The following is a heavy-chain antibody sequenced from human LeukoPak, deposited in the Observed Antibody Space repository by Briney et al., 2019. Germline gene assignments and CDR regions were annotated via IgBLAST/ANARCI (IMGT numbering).Heavy chain of an antibody. Sequence: GGSLRLSCAASGFTFDDYGMSWVRQAPGKGLEWVSGINWNGGSTYYADSVKGRFTISRDNSKNTLYLQMNSLRAEDTAVYYCAKCEVWDYYGSGSYEDRFDPWGQGTLVTVSS. J-gene: IGHJ5*02. V-gene: IGHV3-23*01. CDR1: GFTFDDYG. D-gene: IGHD3-10*01. CDR3: AKCEVWDYYGSGSYEDRFDP. CDR2: INWNGGST.